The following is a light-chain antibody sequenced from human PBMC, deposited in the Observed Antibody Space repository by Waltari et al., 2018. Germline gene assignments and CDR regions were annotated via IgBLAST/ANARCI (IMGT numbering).Light chain of an antibody. CDR1: ELPRKY. CDR3: YSSDSTGRRV. J-gene: IGLJ1*01. V-gene: IGLV3-10*01. CDR2: EEP. Sequence: SYELTQTPSVSVSPGQTARITCSGHELPRKYAYWFQQKSGQAPRLVIYEEPKRPAGIPEGFAGASSGTVATLTITGAQVDDEADYYCYSSDSTGRRVFGGGTTVVVL.